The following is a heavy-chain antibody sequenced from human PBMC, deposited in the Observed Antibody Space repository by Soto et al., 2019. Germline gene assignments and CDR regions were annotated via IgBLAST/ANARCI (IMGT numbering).Heavy chain of an antibody. D-gene: IGHD4-4*01. Sequence: SVKVSCKASGGTFSSYAISWVRQAPGQGLEWMGGIIPIFGTANYAQKFQGRVTITADESTSTAYMELSSLRSEDTAVYYCARSNHYYYYGMDVWGQGTTVTVSS. CDR3: ARSNHYYYYGMDV. J-gene: IGHJ6*02. CDR2: IIPIFGTA. V-gene: IGHV1-69*13. CDR1: GGTFSSYA.